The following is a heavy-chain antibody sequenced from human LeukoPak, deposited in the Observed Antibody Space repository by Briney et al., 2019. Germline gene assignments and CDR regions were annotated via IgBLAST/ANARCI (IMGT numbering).Heavy chain of an antibody. CDR2: IWYDGSNK. Sequence: GGSLRLSCAASGFTFSNYGMHWVRQAPGKGLEWVAAIWYDGSNKYYGDSVKGRFTISRDNAKNSLYLQMNSLKDEDTAVYYCASPHSGYGWGQGTLVTVSS. J-gene: IGHJ4*02. V-gene: IGHV3-33*01. CDR3: ASPHSGYG. D-gene: IGHD5-12*01. CDR1: GFTFSNYG.